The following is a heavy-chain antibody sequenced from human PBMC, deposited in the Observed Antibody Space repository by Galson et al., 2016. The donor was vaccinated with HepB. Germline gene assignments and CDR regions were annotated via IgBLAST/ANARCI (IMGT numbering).Heavy chain of an antibody. CDR1: GASISNSNSY. V-gene: IGHV4-39*07. Sequence: SETLSLTCSVSGASISNSNSYWGWIRQSPGKGLEWLGTLYYSGNTYYNPSLKSRVTISLDTSKNQFSLKLTSVTAADTAVYFCASVSTAMSFDYWGQGTLVTVSS. J-gene: IGHJ4*02. CDR3: ASVSTAMSFDY. CDR2: LYYSGNT. D-gene: IGHD5-18*01.